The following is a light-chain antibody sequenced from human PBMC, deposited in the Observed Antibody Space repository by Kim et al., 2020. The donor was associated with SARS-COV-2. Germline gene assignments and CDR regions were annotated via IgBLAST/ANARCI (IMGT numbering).Light chain of an antibody. Sequence: GQSVNIACTGTNGDVGAYIFGSWFQQSPGKAPKLIIYHVTKRPSGVPNRFSAAKSGNTASLTISGLQAEDEADYYCCSSAGSYTWVFGGGTKLTVL. CDR2: HVT. J-gene: IGLJ3*02. CDR3: CSSAGSYTWV. V-gene: IGLV2-11*03. CDR1: NGDVGAYIF.